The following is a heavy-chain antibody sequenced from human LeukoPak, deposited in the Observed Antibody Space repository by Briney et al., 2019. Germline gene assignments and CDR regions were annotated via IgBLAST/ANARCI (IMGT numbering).Heavy chain of an antibody. CDR1: GGSISSYY. Sequence: SETLSLTCTVSGGSISSYYWSWIRQPPGKGLEWIGYIYYSGSTNYNPSLKSRVTISVDTSKNQFSLKLSSVTAADTAVYYCARVYGNHWYYYYGMDVWGQGTTVTVSS. CDR2: IYYSGST. D-gene: IGHD4-11*01. J-gene: IGHJ6*02. V-gene: IGHV4-59*01. CDR3: ARVYGNHWYYYYGMDV.